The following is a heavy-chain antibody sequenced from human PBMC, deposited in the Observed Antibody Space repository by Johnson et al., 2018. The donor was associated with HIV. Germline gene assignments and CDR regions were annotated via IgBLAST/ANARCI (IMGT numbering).Heavy chain of an antibody. D-gene: IGHD1-26*01. CDR1: GFTFRSYA. V-gene: IGHV3-30*03. CDR3: ARVRGGRENAFDI. Sequence: HVQLVESGGGVVQPGGSLRLSCAASGFTFRSYAMHWVRQAPGKGLEWVGVISYDGSNKYYADSVKGRFTISRDNSKNTMSLQMNSPRVEDTAVYYCARVRGGRENAFDIWCQGTMVTVSS. J-gene: IGHJ3*02. CDR2: ISYDGSNK.